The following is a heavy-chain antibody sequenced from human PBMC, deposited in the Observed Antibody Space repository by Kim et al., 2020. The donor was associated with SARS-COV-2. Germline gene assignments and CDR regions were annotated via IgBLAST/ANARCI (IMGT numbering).Heavy chain of an antibody. CDR1: GFTFSNYW. Sequence: GGSLRLSCAASGFTFSNYWMHWVRQAPGKGLVWVSRINSDGSTTTYADSVKGRFTISRDNAKNTLYLQMNSLRAEDTAVYYCTRDLRDYYDSSVHYWGQGTLVTVSS. CDR3: TRDLRDYYDSSVHY. J-gene: IGHJ4*02. CDR2: INSDGSTT. V-gene: IGHV3-74*01. D-gene: IGHD3-22*01.